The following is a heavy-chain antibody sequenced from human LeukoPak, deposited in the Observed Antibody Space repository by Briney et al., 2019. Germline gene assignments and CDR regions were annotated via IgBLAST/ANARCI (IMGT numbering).Heavy chain of an antibody. CDR3: AGYCSGGSCYLDYGDYGTGVDY. D-gene: IGHD2-15*01. CDR2: IYYSGST. V-gene: IGHV4-39*01. CDR1: GGSISSSSYY. J-gene: IGHJ4*02. Sequence: SETLSLTCTVSGGSISSSSYYWGWIRQPPGKGLEWIGSIYYSGSTYYNPSLKSRVTISVDTSKNQFSLKLSSVTGADTAVYYCAGYCSGGSCYLDYGDYGTGVDYWGQGTLVTVSS.